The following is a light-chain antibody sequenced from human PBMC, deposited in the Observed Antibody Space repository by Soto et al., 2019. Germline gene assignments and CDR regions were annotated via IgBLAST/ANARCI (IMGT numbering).Light chain of an antibody. V-gene: IGLV2-14*01. Sequence: QSALTQPASVSGSPGQSITISCTGNSSDVGGYNYVSWFQQHPGKAPTLKIYEVSNRPSGVSNRFSGSKSGNTASLTISELQAEDEADYYCTSFTTISTWVFGGGTKLTVL. CDR2: EVS. CDR3: TSFTTISTWV. CDR1: SSDVGGYNY. J-gene: IGLJ3*02.